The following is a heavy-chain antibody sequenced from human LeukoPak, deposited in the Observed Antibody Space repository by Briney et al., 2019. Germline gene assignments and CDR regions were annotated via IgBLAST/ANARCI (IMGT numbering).Heavy chain of an antibody. V-gene: IGHV4-38-2*02. CDR1: NFIVINGFY. CDR2: IYHSGNT. CDR3: ARGERDEQWLVRFNYYYYMDV. J-gene: IGHJ6*03. Sequence: SETLSLTCFVSNFIVINGFYWGWIRQSPGKGLEWIGNIYHSGNTYYNPSLKSRVTISVDTSKNQFSLKLSSVTAADTAVYYCARGERDEQWLVRFNYYYYMDVWGKGTTVTVSS. D-gene: IGHD6-19*01.